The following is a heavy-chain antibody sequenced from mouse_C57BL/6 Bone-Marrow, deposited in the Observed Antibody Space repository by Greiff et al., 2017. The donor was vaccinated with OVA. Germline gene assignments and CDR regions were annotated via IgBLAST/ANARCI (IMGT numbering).Heavy chain of an antibody. D-gene: IGHD1-1*01. CDR1: GFTFSSYG. V-gene: IGHV5-6*01. CDR3: ARHAYGSPYWYFDV. J-gene: IGHJ1*03. CDR2: ISSGGSYT. Sequence: EVQLVESGGDLVKPGGSLKLSCAASGFTFSSYGMSWVRQTPDKRLEWVATISSGGSYTYYPDSVKGRFTISRDNTKNTLYLQMSSLKSEDTARYYCARHAYGSPYWYFDVWGTGTTVTVSA.